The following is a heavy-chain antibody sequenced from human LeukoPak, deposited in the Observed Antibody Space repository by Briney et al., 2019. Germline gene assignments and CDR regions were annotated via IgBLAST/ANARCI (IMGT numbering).Heavy chain of an antibody. D-gene: IGHD3-22*01. CDR1: GFTLSSYA. CDR2: ISGSGGST. J-gene: IGHJ4*02. V-gene: IGHV3-23*01. Sequence: HSGGSLRLSCAASGFTLSSYAMSWVRQAPGKGLEWVSAISGSGGSTYYADSVKGRFTISRDNSKNTLYLQMNSLRAEDTAVYYCVRITMIVAENGFDYWGQGTLVTVSS. CDR3: VRITMIVAENGFDY.